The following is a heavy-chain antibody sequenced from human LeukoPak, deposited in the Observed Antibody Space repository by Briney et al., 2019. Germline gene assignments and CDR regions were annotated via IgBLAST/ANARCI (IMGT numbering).Heavy chain of an antibody. CDR2: ISWNSGSI. V-gene: IGHV3-9*01. CDR1: GFTFDDYA. Sequence: GGSLRLSCAASGFTFDDYAMHWVRQAPGKGLEWVSGISWNSGSIGYADSVKGRFTISRDNAKNSLYLQMNSLRAEDTALYYCAKQGITGTGWFDPWGQGTLVTVSS. CDR3: AKQGITGTGWFDP. D-gene: IGHD1-20*01. J-gene: IGHJ5*02.